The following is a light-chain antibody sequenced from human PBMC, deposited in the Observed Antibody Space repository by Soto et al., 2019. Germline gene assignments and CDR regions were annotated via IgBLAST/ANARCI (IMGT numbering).Light chain of an antibody. CDR3: SSYTTSATRV. Sequence: QSVLSQPASVSGCPGQTLTISCTGTSSDVGNFNYVSWYQQHPGEAPRLIIYEVSNRPSGISNRFSGSKSGNRASLTISGLQPEDEADYYCSSYTTSATRVFGGGTQLTVL. CDR2: EVS. V-gene: IGLV2-14*01. CDR1: SSDVGNFNY. J-gene: IGLJ2*01.